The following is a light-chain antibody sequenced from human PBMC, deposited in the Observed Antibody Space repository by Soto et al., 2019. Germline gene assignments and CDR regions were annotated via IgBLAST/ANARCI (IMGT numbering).Light chain of an antibody. CDR1: QGVRDD. CDR2: SAS. CDR3: LQESNYPLT. J-gene: IGKJ4*01. V-gene: IGKV1-6*01. Sequence: IQMTQSLSSLSASVGDRVTITCRASQGVRDDVGWYQQKPGKAPKLLIYSASTLQSGVPSRFSGSGSGTDFTLTTSGLQPEDFATYYCLQESNYPLTFGGGTKVDIK.